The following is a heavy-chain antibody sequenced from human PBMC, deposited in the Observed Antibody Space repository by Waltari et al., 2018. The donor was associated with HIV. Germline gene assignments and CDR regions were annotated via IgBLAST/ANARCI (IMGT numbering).Heavy chain of an antibody. CDR3: ARVYSSTTGRALDY. CDR2: IKQDGREK. J-gene: IGHJ4*02. D-gene: IGHD1-1*01. CDR1: GLIFCNYW. V-gene: IGHV3-7*01. Sequence: EVQLVESGGGLVQPGGSLRLAWVGSGLIFCNYWWTWVRQAPGKGLEWVSNIKQDGREKNYVDSVAGRFSISRDNANNSLYLQLNSLRDEDTAVYYCARVYSSTTGRALDYWGQGTLVTVSS.